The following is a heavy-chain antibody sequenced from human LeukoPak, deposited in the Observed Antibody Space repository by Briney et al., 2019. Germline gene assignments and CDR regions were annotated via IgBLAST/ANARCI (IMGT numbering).Heavy chain of an antibody. Sequence: RASVKVSCKASGGTFSSYAISWVRQAPGQGLEWMGGIIPIFGTANYAQKFQGRVTITTDESTSTAYMELRSLRSDDTAVYYCARGGKYYYGSGSPSYFDYWGQGTLVTVSS. D-gene: IGHD3-10*01. V-gene: IGHV1-69*05. CDR1: GGTFSSYA. J-gene: IGHJ4*02. CDR3: ARGGKYYYGSGSPSYFDY. CDR2: IIPIFGTA.